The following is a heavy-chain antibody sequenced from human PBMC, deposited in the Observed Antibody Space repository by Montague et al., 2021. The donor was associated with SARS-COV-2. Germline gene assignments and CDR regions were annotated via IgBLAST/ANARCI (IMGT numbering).Heavy chain of an antibody. CDR3: ARRGEVEPGIAIAATFDP. CDR2: IYNSGRT. V-gene: IGHV4-39*01. CDR1: DDSINTSIIYY. J-gene: IGHJ5*02. Sequence: SETLSLTCAVSDDSINTSIIYYWGWIRQPPGKGLEWIGSIYNSGRTFYNPSLKSRVTMSVDASKNQFSVRLTSVTAADSAVYYCARRGEVEPGIAIAATFDPWGQGILVTVSS. D-gene: IGHD2-15*01.